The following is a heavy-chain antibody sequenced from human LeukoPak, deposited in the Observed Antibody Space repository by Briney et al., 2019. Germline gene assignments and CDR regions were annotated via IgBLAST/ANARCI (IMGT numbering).Heavy chain of an antibody. V-gene: IGHV4-34*01. CDR3: ARGRYLTTSGGAAAGFLDY. CDR1: GGSFSGYY. CDR2: INHSGST. J-gene: IGHJ4*02. Sequence: NPSETLSLTCAVSGGSFSGYYWNWIRQSPGKGLEWIGEINHSGSTHYNPSLKSRVTISVDTSQKQFSLRLTSVTAADTAVYYCARGRYLTTSGGAAAGFLDYWGQGSLVTVST. D-gene: IGHD6-13*01.